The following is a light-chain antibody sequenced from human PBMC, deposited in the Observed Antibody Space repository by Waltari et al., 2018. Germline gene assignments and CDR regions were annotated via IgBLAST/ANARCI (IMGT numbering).Light chain of an antibody. Sequence: QSALTQPPSAPGSPGQSVTISCTGPSSDIGDSNYVSWYQQHPGKVPKLMIYDVYKRPAGVPDRFSGYKSGNTAFLTVSGLQGEDEADYYCSSFAGTHHVVFGGGTKLTVL. CDR3: SSFAGTHHVV. V-gene: IGLV2-8*01. CDR2: DVY. J-gene: IGLJ2*01. CDR1: SSDIGDSNY.